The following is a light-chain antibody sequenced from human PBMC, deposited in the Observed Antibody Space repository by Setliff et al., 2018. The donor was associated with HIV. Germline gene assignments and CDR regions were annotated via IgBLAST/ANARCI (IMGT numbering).Light chain of an antibody. V-gene: IGLV2-14*01. CDR3: SSYTSSSTYV. CDR1: SSDVGGYRY. J-gene: IGLJ1*01. Sequence: QSALAQPASVSGSPGQSITISCTGTSSDVGGYRYVSWYQQHPGKAPKLMIYDVSKRPSGVSNRFSGSKSGNTASLTISGLQAEDEADFYCSSYTSSSTYVFGTGTKGTVL. CDR2: DVS.